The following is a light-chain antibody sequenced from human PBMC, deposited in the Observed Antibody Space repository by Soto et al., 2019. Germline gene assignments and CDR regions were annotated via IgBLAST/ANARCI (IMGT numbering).Light chain of an antibody. CDR3: QQYNSNPYT. Sequence: DIQMTQSPSTLSASVGDRVTLTCRASQSISSWLAWYQQKPGKAPNLLIYKASTLESGVPSRFSGSGSGTEFTLTISSLQPDDFAVYYCQQYNSNPYTFGQGTKLELK. CDR2: KAS. V-gene: IGKV1-5*03. CDR1: QSISSW. J-gene: IGKJ2*01.